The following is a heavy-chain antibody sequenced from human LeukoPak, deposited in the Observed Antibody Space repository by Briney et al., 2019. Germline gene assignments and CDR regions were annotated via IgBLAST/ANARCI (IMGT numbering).Heavy chain of an antibody. CDR1: GFTFTSSA. CDR2: IVVGSGNT. V-gene: IGHV1-58*01. D-gene: IGHD2-15*01. Sequence: SVKVSCKASGFTFTSSAVQWVRQARGQRLEWIGWIVVGSGNTNYAQKFQERVTITRDMSTSTAYMELSSLRSEDTAVYYCAADVNCSGGSCYPTPANFDYWGQGTLVTVSS. J-gene: IGHJ4*02. CDR3: AADVNCSGGSCYPTPANFDY.